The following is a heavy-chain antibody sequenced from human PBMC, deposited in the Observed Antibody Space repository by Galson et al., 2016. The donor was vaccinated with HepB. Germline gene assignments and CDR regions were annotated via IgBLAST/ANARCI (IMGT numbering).Heavy chain of an antibody. J-gene: IGHJ4*02. CDR2: MFPSGGRT. CDR3: AREPPTSSSFDH. CDR1: GYTLSSYY. Sequence: SVKVSCKASGYTLSSYYMHWVRQAPGQGLEGMGVMFPSGGRTSYAQKFQGRVTMTRDTSTSTDYMKLSSLGSEDTAVYYCAREPPTSSSFDHWGQGTLVTVSS. V-gene: IGHV1-46*01.